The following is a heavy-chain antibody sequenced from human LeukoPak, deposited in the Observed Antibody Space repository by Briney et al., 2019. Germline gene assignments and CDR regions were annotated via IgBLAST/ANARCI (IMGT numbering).Heavy chain of an antibody. CDR1: GGSISGSSYY. Sequence: SETLSLTCTVSGGSISGSSYYWGWIRQPPGKGLEWIGSIYYSGSTYYNPSLKSRVTISIDTSKNQFSLKLSSVTAADTAVYYCARHVDGRSWFDPWGQGTLVTVSS. CDR2: IYYSGST. V-gene: IGHV4-39*01. J-gene: IGHJ5*02. D-gene: IGHD2-21*01. CDR3: ARHVDGRSWFDP.